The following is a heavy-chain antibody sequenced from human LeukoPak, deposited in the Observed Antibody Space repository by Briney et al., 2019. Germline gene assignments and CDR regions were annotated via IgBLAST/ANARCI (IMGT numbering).Heavy chain of an antibody. CDR2: IIPNSGGT. Sequence: GASVKVSCKASGYTFTGYYMHWVRQAPGQGLEWMGRIIPNSGGTNYAQKFQGRVSMTRDTSISTAYMELSRLRSDDTAVYYCARGAVGEGGYYYYGMDVWGQGTTVTVSS. CDR3: ARGAVGEGGYYYYGMDV. J-gene: IGHJ6*02. D-gene: IGHD6-19*01. CDR1: GYTFTGYY. V-gene: IGHV1-2*06.